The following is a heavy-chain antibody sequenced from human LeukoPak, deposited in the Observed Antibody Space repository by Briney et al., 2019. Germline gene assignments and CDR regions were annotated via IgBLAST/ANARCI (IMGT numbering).Heavy chain of an antibody. J-gene: IGHJ4*02. Sequence: PSETLSLTCAVYGGSFSGYYWSWIRQPPGKGLEWIGEINHSGSTNYNPSLKSRATISVDTSKNQFSLKLSSVTAADTAVYYCARGGGPPSYLDYWGQGTLVTGSS. CDR3: ARGGGPPSYLDY. CDR1: GGSFSGYY. D-gene: IGHD3-16*01. V-gene: IGHV4-34*01. CDR2: INHSGST.